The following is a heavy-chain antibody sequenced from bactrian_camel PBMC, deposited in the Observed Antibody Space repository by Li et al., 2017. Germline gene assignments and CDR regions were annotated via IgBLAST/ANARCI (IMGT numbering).Heavy chain of an antibody. V-gene: IGHV3S1*01. D-gene: IGHD6*01. J-gene: IGHJ4*01. CDR1: GYTFSRVC. CDR3: AADLGWCGSAPLQREFRN. CDR2: IAGAGNP. Sequence: VQLVESGGGSVLAGGSLRLSCAASGYTFSRVCMAWFRQAPGKEREGVASIAGAGNPAYADSVKDRFTISQDNAKNTLYLQMNSLKPEDTAVYYCAADLGWCGSAPLQREFRNWGQGTQVTVS.